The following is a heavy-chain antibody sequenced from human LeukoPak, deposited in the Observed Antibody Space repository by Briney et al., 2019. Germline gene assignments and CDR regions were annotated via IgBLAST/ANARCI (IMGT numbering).Heavy chain of an antibody. D-gene: IGHD2-2*02. CDR2: ISAYNGNT. V-gene: IGHV1-18*01. Sequence: ASVKVSCKASGYTFTSYGISWVRQAPGQGLEWMGWISAYNGNTNYAQKLQGRVTMTTDTSTSTAYMELRSLRSDDTAVYYCARDGVVPAAVLAANWFDPWGQGTLVTVSS. CDR1: GYTFTSYG. J-gene: IGHJ5*02. CDR3: ARDGVVPAAVLAANWFDP.